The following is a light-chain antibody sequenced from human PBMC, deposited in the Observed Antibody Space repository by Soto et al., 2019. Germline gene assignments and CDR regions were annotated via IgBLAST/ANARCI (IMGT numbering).Light chain of an antibody. CDR2: GNS. CDR1: SSNIGAGYD. J-gene: IGLJ2*01. V-gene: IGLV1-40*01. Sequence: QSVLTQPPSVSGAPGQRVTISCTGSSSNIGAGYDVHWYQQLPGTAPKLLIYGNSHRPSGVPDRFSGSKSGTSASLAITGLQAEDGADYYCQSYDSSLSAHVVFGGGTKLTVL. CDR3: QSYDSSLSAHVV.